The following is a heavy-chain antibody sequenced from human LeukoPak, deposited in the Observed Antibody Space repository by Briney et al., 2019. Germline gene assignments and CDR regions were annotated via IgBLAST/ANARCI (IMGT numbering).Heavy chain of an antibody. CDR2: IKQDGSEK. J-gene: IGHJ3*02. CDR3: AREWVGDYYGSGSSIAFDI. CDR1: GFTFSSYW. D-gene: IGHD3-10*01. Sequence: GGSLRLSCAASGFTFSSYWMSWVRQAPGKGLEWVANIKQDGSEKYYVDSVKGRFTISRDNAKNSLYLQMNSLRAEDTAVYYCAREWVGDYYGSGSSIAFDIWGQGTMVTVSS. V-gene: IGHV3-7*01.